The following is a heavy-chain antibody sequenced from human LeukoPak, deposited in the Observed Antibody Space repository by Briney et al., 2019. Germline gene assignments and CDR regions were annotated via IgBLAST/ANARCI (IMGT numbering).Heavy chain of an antibody. CDR2: ISYSGFT. Sequence: SETLSLACTVSGGSISSYQWSWIRQPPGKGLEWIGYISYSGFTNYNPSLKSRVTISLDTSKNQFSLKLTSVTAADTAVYYCAGHHPRNTVDFWGQGTLVTVSS. J-gene: IGHJ4*02. V-gene: IGHV4-59*08. CDR1: GGSISSYQ. D-gene: IGHD2/OR15-2a*01. CDR3: AGHHPRNTVDF.